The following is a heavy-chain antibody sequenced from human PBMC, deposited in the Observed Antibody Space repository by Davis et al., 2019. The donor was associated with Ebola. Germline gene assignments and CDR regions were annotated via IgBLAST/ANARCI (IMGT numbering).Heavy chain of an antibody. CDR2: ISSSSSYI. D-gene: IGHD7-27*01. CDR3: ARNRGGEFLTGGMDV. J-gene: IGHJ6*02. V-gene: IGHV3-21*01. CDR1: GFTFSSYE. Sequence: GESLKISCAASGFTFSSYEMNWVRQAPGKGLEWVSSISSSSSYIYYADSVKGRFTISRDNAKNSLYLQMNSLRAEDTAVYYCARNRGGEFLTGGMDVWGQGTTVTVSS.